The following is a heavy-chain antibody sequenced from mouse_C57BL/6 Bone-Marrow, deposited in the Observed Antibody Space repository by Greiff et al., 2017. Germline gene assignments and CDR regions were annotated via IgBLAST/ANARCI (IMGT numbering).Heavy chain of an antibody. CDR2: FHPYNDDT. CDR1: GYTFTTYP. D-gene: IGHD4-1*01. Sequence: QVQLKQSGAELVMPGASVKMSCKASGYTFTTYPLAWMKQNHGKSLEWIGNFHPYNDDTKNNEKFKGKATVTVEKSSSTVYLGLSRLTSADSAVYYCARLNWDISYLDYWGQGTTLTV. V-gene: IGHV1-47*01. CDR3: ARLNWDISYLDY. J-gene: IGHJ2*01.